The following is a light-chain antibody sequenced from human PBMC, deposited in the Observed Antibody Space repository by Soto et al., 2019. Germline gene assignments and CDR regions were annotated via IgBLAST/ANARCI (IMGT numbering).Light chain of an antibody. V-gene: IGLV2-14*03. J-gene: IGLJ1*01. Sequence: QSALTQPASVSGSPGQSITISCTGTISDVGSYNYVSWYQQYPGKAPKLMIYDVSTRPSGVSDRFSGSRSGTSASLAITGLQAEDEADYYCQSYDSSLSGSVFGTGTKLTVL. CDR2: DVS. CDR3: QSYDSSLSGSV. CDR1: ISDVGSYNY.